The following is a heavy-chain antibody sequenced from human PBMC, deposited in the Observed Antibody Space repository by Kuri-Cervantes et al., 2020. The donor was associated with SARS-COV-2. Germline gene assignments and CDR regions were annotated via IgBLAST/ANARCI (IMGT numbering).Heavy chain of an antibody. Sequence: SETLSLTCAVYGGSFSGYYWSWIRQPPGKGLEWIGEINHSGSTNYNPSLKSRVTISVDTSKNQFSLKLSSVTAADTAVYYCARQVELPLDEYGMDIWGQGTTVTVSS. D-gene: IGHD1-7*01. V-gene: IGHV4-34*01. CDR3: ARQVELPLDEYGMDI. CDR1: GGSFSGYY. CDR2: INHSGST. J-gene: IGHJ6*02.